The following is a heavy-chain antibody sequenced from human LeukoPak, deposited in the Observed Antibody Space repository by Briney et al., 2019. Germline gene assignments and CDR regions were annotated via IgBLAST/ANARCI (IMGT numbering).Heavy chain of an antibody. Sequence: GGSLRPSCAPSGFTFSGFWMNWLRQAPGKGLEWVANIKQDGSEKYYVDSVKGRFTISRDNAKNSLFLQMNSLRAEDTAVYYCAREGDKAVITYAYWGQGTLVTVSS. CDR3: AREGDKAVITYAY. D-gene: IGHD5-18*01. V-gene: IGHV3-7*01. CDR1: GFTFSGFW. J-gene: IGHJ4*02. CDR2: IKQDGSEK.